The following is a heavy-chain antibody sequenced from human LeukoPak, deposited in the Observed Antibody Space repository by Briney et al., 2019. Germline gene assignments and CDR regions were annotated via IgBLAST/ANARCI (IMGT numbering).Heavy chain of an antibody. Sequence: SEPLPLTGTVPGGSTRGYYWSWIRQPPGKGLEWIGKINHSGSTNYNPSLKSRVTISVDTSKNQFSLKLSSVTAADTAVYYCARGQLRFLEWLLRNYYYYGMDVWGQGTTVTVSS. CDR3: ARGQLRFLEWLLRNYYYYGMDV. CDR2: INHSGST. V-gene: IGHV4-34*01. CDR1: GGSTRGYY. D-gene: IGHD3-3*01. J-gene: IGHJ6*02.